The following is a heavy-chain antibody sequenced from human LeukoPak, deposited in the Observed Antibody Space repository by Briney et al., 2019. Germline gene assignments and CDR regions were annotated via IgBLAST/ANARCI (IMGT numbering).Heavy chain of an antibody. J-gene: IGHJ4*02. V-gene: IGHV4-30-4*01. Sequence: PSQTLSRTRTVSGVPSSSGDYYWTWIRQPPGKGLEWIGYIYYSGSTYYNPSLKSRVTISVDKSKNQYKNQFSLKLSSVTAADTAVYYCASRERGMIATTQWFWGQGTLVTVSS. CDR3: ASRERGMIATTQWF. D-gene: IGHD2-21*01. CDR2: IYYSGST. CDR1: GVPSSSGDYY.